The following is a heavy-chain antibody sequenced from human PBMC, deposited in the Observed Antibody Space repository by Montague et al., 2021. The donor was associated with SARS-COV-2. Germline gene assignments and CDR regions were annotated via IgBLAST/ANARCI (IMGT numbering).Heavy chain of an antibody. Sequence: SETLSLTCAVYDGSFSDYSWTWIRQPPGKGLEWIWDINHRGSTNXNPPLKIRVTISVYTAKYQFSLKMTSVTAADTAVYYCARGRQHINMVVVVVTGGEYYFDFWGQGTLVAVSS. V-gene: IGHV4-34*01. CDR1: DGSFSDYS. J-gene: IGHJ4*02. CDR3: ARGRQHINMVVVVVTGGEYYFDF. CDR2: INHRGST. D-gene: IGHD3-22*01.